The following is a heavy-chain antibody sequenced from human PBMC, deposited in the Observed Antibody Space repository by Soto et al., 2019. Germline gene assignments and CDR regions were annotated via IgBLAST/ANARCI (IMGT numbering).Heavy chain of an antibody. CDR2: IWYDGSNK. D-gene: IGHD3-16*01. CDR1: GFTFSSYG. J-gene: IGHJ3*02. CDR3: ARDHVMITFGGVSAFDI. V-gene: IGHV3-33*01. Sequence: PGGSLRLSCAASGFTFSSYGMDWVRQAPGKGLEWVAVIWYDGSNKYYADSVKGRFTIPRDNSKNTLYLQMNSLRAEDTAVYYCARDHVMITFGGVSAFDIWGQGTMVTVSS.